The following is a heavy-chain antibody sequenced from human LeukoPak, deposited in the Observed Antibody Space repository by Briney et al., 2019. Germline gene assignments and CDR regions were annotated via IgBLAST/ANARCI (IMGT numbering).Heavy chain of an antibody. CDR3: ARDRAVAGLFDY. CDR1: GFNFSSYT. V-gene: IGHV3-21*01. Sequence: GGSLRLSCAASGFNFSSYTMNWVRQAPGKGLEWVSSISSSSSYIYYADSVKGRFSISRDNAKNSLYLQMNSLRAEDTAVYYCARDRAVAGLFDYWGQGTLVTVSS. D-gene: IGHD6-19*01. J-gene: IGHJ4*02. CDR2: ISSSSSYI.